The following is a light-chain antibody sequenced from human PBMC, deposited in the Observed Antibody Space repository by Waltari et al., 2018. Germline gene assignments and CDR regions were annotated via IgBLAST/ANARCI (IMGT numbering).Light chain of an antibody. V-gene: IGKV3-20*01. J-gene: IGKJ2*01. CDR3: QQYVSPPYT. CDR2: GAS. CDR1: QSVSSH. Sequence: EIVLTQSPGTLSWSPGERATVSCRASQSVSSHLAWCQQKPGQAPSHLIGGASSRATGIAEWFCGSGSGKIVTLIINRLEPEDSAVYYCQQYVSPPYTFGQGTNLEI.